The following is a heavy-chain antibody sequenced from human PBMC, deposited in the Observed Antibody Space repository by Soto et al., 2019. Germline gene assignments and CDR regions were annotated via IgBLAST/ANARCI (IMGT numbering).Heavy chain of an antibody. V-gene: IGHV4-34*01. Sequence: KPSETLSLTCAVYGGSFSGFYWSWIRQPPGKGLEWIGEINHSGSTNYNPSLKSRVTISADTSKNQFSLQLSSVTAADTAVYYCVSKLGSCTGGSCNWYFDLWGRGTLVTVSS. J-gene: IGHJ2*01. D-gene: IGHD2-15*01. CDR3: VSKLGSCTGGSCNWYFDL. CDR2: INHSGST. CDR1: GGSFSGFY.